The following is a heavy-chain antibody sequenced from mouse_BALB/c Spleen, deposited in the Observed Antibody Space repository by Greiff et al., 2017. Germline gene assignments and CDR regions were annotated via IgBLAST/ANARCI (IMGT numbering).Heavy chain of an antibody. J-gene: IGHJ2*01. CDR2: ISYDGSN. V-gene: IGHV3-6*02. Sequence: EVKLQESGPGLVKPSQSLSLTCSVTGYSITSGYYWNWIRQFPGNKLEWMGYISYDGSNNYNPSLKNRISITRDTSKNQFFLKLNSVTTEDTATYYCARNYRYDHFDYWGQGTTLTVSS. D-gene: IGHD2-14*01. CDR3: ARNYRYDHFDY. CDR1: GYSITSGYY.